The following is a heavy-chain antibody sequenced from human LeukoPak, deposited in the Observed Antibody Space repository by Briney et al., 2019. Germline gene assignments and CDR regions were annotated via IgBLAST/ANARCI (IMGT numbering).Heavy chain of an antibody. Sequence: PGGSLRLSCAASGFTFSGRAMNWVRQAPGKGLEWVACLNTGETTFYAESVKGRFTISTDRSQSTLVLQMNNLRDDDTAVYYCTRGSLDIWGHGTMVTVS. J-gene: IGHJ3*02. V-gene: IGHV3-23*01. CDR2: LNTGETT. CDR1: GFTFSGRA. D-gene: IGHD3-16*01. CDR3: TRGSLDI.